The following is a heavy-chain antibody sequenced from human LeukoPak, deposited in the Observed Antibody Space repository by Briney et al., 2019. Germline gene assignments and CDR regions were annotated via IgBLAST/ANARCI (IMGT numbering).Heavy chain of an antibody. V-gene: IGHV3-53*01. Sequence: GGSLRLSCAASGFTFSSYSMNWVRQAPGKGLEWGSVIYSGGSTYYADSVKGRFTISRHNSKNTLYLKMNSLRAEDTAVYYCIGSGSTFDYWGQGTLVTVSS. D-gene: IGHD2-15*01. J-gene: IGHJ4*02. CDR3: IGSGSTFDY. CDR2: IYSGGST. CDR1: GFTFSSYS.